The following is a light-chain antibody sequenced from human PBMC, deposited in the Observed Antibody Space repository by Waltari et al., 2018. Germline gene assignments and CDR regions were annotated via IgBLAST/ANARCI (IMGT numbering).Light chain of an antibody. CDR3: SSYTTSSAPGV. V-gene: IGLV2-14*01. CDR1: DSDVGAYDL. J-gene: IGLJ1*01. Sequence: QSALTQPASVSDSPGQSITISCSGTDSDVGAYDLVSWYQQHPGKAPHLIIYEVSNRPSGISNRFSASKSGNTASLTISGLQAEDEADYYCSSYTTSSAPGVFGTGTRVTVL. CDR2: EVS.